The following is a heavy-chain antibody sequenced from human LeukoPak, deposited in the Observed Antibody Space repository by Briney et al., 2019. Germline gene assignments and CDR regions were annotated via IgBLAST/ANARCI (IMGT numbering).Heavy chain of an antibody. CDR2: ISYAGSSS. CDR3: GKDSRTGGHRAFDS. D-gene: IGHD2-8*02. J-gene: IGHJ4*02. Sequence: GGSLRLSCAASGFTFSSYAMTWVRQAPGKGLEWVSTISYAGSSSYYADSVKGRFTISRDNYKNTLYLQMGSLRAEDTAIYYCGKDSRTGGHRAFDSWGQGTLVTVSS. V-gene: IGHV3-23*01. CDR1: GFTFSSYA.